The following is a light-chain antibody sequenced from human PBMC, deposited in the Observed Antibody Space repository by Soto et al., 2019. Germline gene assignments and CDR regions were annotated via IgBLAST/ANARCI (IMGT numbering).Light chain of an antibody. CDR1: SSNIVAGYD. CDR2: GNS. Sequence: QSVLTQPPSVSGAPGQRGTISCTGSSSNIVAGYDVHWYQQLPGTAPKLLIYGNSNRPSGVPDRFSGSKSGTSASLAITGLQAEDEADYYCQSYDSSLSVLHVVFGGGTKLTVL. V-gene: IGLV1-40*01. J-gene: IGLJ2*01. CDR3: QSYDSSLSVLHVV.